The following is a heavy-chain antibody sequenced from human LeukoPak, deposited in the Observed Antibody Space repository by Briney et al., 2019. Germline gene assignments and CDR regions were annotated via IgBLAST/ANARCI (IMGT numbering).Heavy chain of an antibody. Sequence: GGSLRPSCAASGFTFDDYAMHWVRQAPGKGLEWVSAISGSGGSTYYADSVRGRFTISRDNSKNTLYVQMNSLRAEDTAVYYCAKGKYYDSSGYYSFDYWGQGTLVTVSS. J-gene: IGHJ4*02. CDR1: GFTFDDYA. D-gene: IGHD3-22*01. CDR3: AKGKYYDSSGYYSFDY. CDR2: ISGSGGST. V-gene: IGHV3-23*01.